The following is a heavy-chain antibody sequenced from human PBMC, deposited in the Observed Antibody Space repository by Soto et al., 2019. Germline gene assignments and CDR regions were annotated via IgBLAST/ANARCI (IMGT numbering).Heavy chain of an antibody. Sequence: QVQLVQSGAEVKKPGSSVKVSCKASGGTFSSYAISWVRQAPGQGLEWMGGIIPISDTTNYAQKFQGRVTITADESTSTAYMERSSRRSEDTAVYYWARSQGSSTSLEIYYYYYYGMDVWGQGTTVTVSS. CDR1: GGTFSSYA. J-gene: IGHJ6*02. CDR2: IIPISDTT. CDR3: ARSQGSSTSLEIYYYYYYGMDV. V-gene: IGHV1-69*01. D-gene: IGHD2-2*01.